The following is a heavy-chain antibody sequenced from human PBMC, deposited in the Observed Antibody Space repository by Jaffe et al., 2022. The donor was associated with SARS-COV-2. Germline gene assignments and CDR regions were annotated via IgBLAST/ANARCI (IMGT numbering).Heavy chain of an antibody. Sequence: QVQLVESGGGVVQPGRSLRLSCAASGFTFSSYGMHWVRQAPGKGLEWVAVIWYDGSNKYYADSVKGRFTISRDNSKNTLYLQMNSLRAEDTAVYYCARPKGYGDYVGYYFDYWGQGTLVTVSS. J-gene: IGHJ4*02. CDR3: ARPKGYGDYVGYYFDY. D-gene: IGHD4-17*01. CDR1: GFTFSSYG. CDR2: IWYDGSNK. V-gene: IGHV3-33*01.